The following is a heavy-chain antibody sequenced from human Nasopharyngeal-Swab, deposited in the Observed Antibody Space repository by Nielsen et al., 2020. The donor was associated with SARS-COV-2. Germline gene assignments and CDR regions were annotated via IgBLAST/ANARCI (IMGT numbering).Heavy chain of an antibody. D-gene: IGHD3-22*01. V-gene: IGHV3-30*18. CDR1: GFTFSSYG. Sequence: SLKISCAASGFTFSSYGMHWVRQAPGKGLEWVTLISYDGSNKYYADSVKGRFTISRDNSKNTLYLQMNRLRAEDTAVYYCAKDYYDSSGYLEYYFDYWGQGTLVTVSS. CDR3: AKDYYDSSGYLEYYFDY. CDR2: ISYDGSNK. J-gene: IGHJ4*02.